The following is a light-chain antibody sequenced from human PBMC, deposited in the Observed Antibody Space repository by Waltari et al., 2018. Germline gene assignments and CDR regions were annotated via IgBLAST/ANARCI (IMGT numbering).Light chain of an antibody. CDR2: DVS. Sequence: QSALTQPASVSGSPGQSITISCTGASSDFGRYNYVSWYQQYPGTAPKLIIYDVSNRPSGVSNLFSGSKSGNTASLTISGLQAEDEADYYCSSYTSSSTLVFGGGTKLTVL. V-gene: IGLV2-14*03. J-gene: IGLJ3*02. CDR1: SSDFGRYNY. CDR3: SSYTSSSTLV.